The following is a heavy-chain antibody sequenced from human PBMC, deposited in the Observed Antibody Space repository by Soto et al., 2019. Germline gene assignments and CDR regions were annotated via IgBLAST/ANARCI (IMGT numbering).Heavy chain of an antibody. CDR1: GFTFSSYG. Sequence: GGSLRLSCAASGFTFSSYGMHWVRQAPGKGLEWVAVISYDGSNKYYADSVKGRFTISRDNSKNTLYLQMNSLRAEDTAVYYCAKERDVYSSSSRRGLAAAGPNYGMDVWGQGTTVTVSS. CDR3: AKERDVYSSSSRRGLAAAGPNYGMDV. J-gene: IGHJ6*02. D-gene: IGHD6-13*01. CDR2: ISYDGSNK. V-gene: IGHV3-30*18.